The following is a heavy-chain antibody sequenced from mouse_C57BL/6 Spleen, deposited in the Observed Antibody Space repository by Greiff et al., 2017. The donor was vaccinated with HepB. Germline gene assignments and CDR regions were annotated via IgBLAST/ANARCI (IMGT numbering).Heavy chain of an antibody. V-gene: IGHV1-80*01. D-gene: IGHD1-1*01. J-gene: IGHJ3*01. CDR2: IYPGDGDT. Sequence: QVQLKESGAELVKPGASVKISCKASGYAFSSYWMNWVKQRPGKGLEWIGQIYPGDGDTNYNGKFKGKATLTADKSSSTAYMQLSSLTSEDSAVYFCAREGDYGSSTSGFAYWGQGTLVTVSA. CDR3: AREGDYGSSTSGFAY. CDR1: GYAFSSYW.